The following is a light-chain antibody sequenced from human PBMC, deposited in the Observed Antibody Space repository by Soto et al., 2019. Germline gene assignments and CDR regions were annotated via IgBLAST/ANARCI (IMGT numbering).Light chain of an antibody. CDR1: QSVSSN. J-gene: IGKJ1*01. CDR2: GAS. Sequence: EIVMTQSPATLSVSPGARAPLSCRASQSVSSNLAWYQQKPGQAPRLLIYGASTRATGIPARFSGSGSGTEFTLTISSLQPDDFATYYCQQYNSYGTFGQGTKVDIK. CDR3: QQYNSYGT. V-gene: IGKV3-15*01.